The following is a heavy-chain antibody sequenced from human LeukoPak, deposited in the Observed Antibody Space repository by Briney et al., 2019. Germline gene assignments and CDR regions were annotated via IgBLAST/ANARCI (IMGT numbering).Heavy chain of an antibody. D-gene: IGHD3-10*01. CDR1: GLAFNAYA. Sequence: GGSLRLSCAASGLAFNAYAMHWVRQAPGQGLEWVALIWHDGSHKFYSNSVRGQFTITRDNSKNTVSLQMNNLRPEDTAVYYCAREVFGSGSYTAFWGQGTLATVSS. V-gene: IGHV3-33*01. J-gene: IGHJ4*02. CDR2: IWHDGSHK. CDR3: AREVFGSGSYTAF.